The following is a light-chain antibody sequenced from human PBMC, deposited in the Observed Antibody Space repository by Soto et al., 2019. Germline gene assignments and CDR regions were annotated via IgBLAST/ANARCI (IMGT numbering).Light chain of an antibody. CDR2: EVT. Sequence: QSALTQPPSASGSPGQSVTISCTGTSGDVGTYNYVSWYQQHPGKAPKLIIYEVTKRPSGVPDRFSGSMSGNTASLTVSGLQAEDEADYYCSSFGARNNVFGTGTKLTVL. J-gene: IGLJ1*01. V-gene: IGLV2-8*01. CDR1: SGDVGTYNY. CDR3: SSFGARNNV.